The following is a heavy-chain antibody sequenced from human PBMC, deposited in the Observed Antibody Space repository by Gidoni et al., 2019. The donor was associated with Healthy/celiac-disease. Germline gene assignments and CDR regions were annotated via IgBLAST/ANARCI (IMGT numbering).Heavy chain of an antibody. D-gene: IGHD6-19*01. J-gene: IGHJ5*02. CDR1: GFTFSRYA. Sequence: QVQLVESGGGVVQPGRSLRLSCAASGFTFSRYAMHWVRQAPGKGLEWVAVISYDGSNKYYADSVKGRFTISRDNSKNTLYLQMNSLRAEDTTVYYCAREGSGWYGGSPHNWFDPWGQGTLVTVSS. CDR2: ISYDGSNK. V-gene: IGHV3-30-3*01. CDR3: AREGSGWYGGSPHNWFDP.